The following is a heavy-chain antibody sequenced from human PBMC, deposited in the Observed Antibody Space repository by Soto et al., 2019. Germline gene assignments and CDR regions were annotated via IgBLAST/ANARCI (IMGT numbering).Heavy chain of an antibody. D-gene: IGHD2-21*01. CDR1: GFTFEDFA. Sequence: EVQLVESGGGLVQPGRSLRLSCAPSGFTFEDFAMHWVRQGPGKGLEWVAGISWNSGTLGYADSVKGRFGISRDNAQKSLYLQRSSLRPEDTALYYCVKDSVPFSHGQRGCESWGKGTLVTFSS. J-gene: IGHJ5*02. V-gene: IGHV3-9*01. CDR2: ISWNSGTL. CDR3: VKDSVPFSHGQRGCES.